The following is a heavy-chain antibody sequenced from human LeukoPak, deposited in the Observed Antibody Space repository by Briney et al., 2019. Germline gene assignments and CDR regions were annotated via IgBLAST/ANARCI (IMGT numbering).Heavy chain of an antibody. CDR2: ISAYNGNT. CDR1: GYTFTSYG. J-gene: IGHJ3*02. D-gene: IGHD1-20*01. CDR3: AKDQGYNWNDAPVNDAFDI. Sequence: ASVKVSCKASGYTFTSYGISWVRQAPGQGLEWMGWISAYNGNTNYAQKLQGRVTMTTDTSTSTAYMELRSLRSDDTAVYYCAKDQGYNWNDAPVNDAFDIWGQGTMVTVSS. V-gene: IGHV1-18*01.